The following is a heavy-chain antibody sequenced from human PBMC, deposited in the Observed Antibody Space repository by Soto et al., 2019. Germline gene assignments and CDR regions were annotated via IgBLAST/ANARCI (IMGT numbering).Heavy chain of an antibody. D-gene: IGHD3-22*01. J-gene: IGHJ5*01. V-gene: IGHV4-34*01. CDR3: SARAYDTNGYYRFDA. CDR1: VGSFSVHS. Sequence: SGTLGLDCAFYVGSFSVHSWSWIRQSPGKGLEWIGDINHSGRVNYSPSLKSRVTISLDTSKNQFSLTLSAVTAADAAMYYCSARAYDTNGYYRFDAWGQGTLVTVSS. CDR2: INHSGRV.